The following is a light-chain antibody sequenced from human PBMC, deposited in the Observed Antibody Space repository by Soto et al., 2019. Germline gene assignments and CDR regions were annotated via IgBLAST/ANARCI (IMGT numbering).Light chain of an antibody. CDR3: QTWVTGIQV. CDR2: LNSDGSH. Sequence: QSVLTQSPSASASLGASVKLTCTLSSGHSSYAIAWHQQQPEKGPRYLMKLNSDGSHSKGDGIPDRFSGSSSGAERYLTISSLQSDDEADYYCQTWVTGIQVFGGGTKVTVL. V-gene: IGLV4-69*01. CDR1: SGHSSYA. J-gene: IGLJ2*01.